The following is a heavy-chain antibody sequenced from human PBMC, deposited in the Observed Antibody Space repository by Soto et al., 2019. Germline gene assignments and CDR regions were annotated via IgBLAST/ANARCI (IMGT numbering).Heavy chain of an antibody. CDR3: ARTLRQWHGMDV. Sequence: PGGSLRLSCAASGFTFSSYSMNWVRQAPGKGLEWVSYISSSSSTIYYADSVKGRFTISRDNAKNSLYLQMKSLRDEDTAVYYCARTLRQWHGMDVWGQGTTVTVSS. CDR1: GFTFSSYS. J-gene: IGHJ6*02. V-gene: IGHV3-48*02. D-gene: IGHD6-19*01. CDR2: ISSSSSTI.